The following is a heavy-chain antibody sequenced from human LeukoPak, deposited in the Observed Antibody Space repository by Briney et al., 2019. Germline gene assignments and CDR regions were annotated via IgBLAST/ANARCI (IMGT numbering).Heavy chain of an antibody. D-gene: IGHD3-16*01. CDR1: GGSISSSSYY. CDR2: IYYSGTT. J-gene: IGHJ4*02. CDR3: AREVRGDFDY. V-gene: IGHV4-39*02. Sequence: PSETLSLTCTVSGGSISSSSYYWGWIRQLPGKGLEWIGSIYYSGTTYYNPSLKSRVTISVDTSKNQFSLKLSSVTAADTAVYYCAREVRGDFDYWGQGTLVTVSS.